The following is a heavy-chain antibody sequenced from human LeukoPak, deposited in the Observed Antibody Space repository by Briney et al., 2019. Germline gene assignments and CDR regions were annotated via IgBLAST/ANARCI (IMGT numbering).Heavy chain of an antibody. V-gene: IGHV4-39*07. CDR2: IFYSGST. J-gene: IGHJ4*02. Sequence: SETLSLTCTVSSGSISTSNYYWGWVRQPPGKALEWIGNIFYSGSTYYSPSLKSRVTISVDNSKNQFSLKMSSMTAADTAVYYCARAGWYTLDNWGQGTLVTVSS. CDR3: ARAGWYTLDN. CDR1: SGSISTSNYY. D-gene: IGHD2-15*01.